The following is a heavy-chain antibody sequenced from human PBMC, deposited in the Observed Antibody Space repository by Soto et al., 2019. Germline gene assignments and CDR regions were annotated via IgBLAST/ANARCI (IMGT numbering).Heavy chain of an antibody. J-gene: IGHJ6*02. Sequence: GGSLRLSCAASGFTFSNAWMNWVRQAPGKGLEWVGRIKSKTDGGTTDYAAPVKGRFTISRDDSKNTLYLQMNSLKTEDTAVYYCTTTHILGATPLYYYYGMDVWGQGTTVTVSS. CDR1: GFTFSNAW. D-gene: IGHD1-26*01. CDR2: IKSKTDGGTT. CDR3: TTTHILGATPLYYYYGMDV. V-gene: IGHV3-15*07.